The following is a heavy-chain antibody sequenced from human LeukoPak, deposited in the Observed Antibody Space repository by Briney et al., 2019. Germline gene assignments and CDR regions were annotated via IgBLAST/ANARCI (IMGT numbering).Heavy chain of an antibody. CDR3: ARGRLLWFGELYVY. CDR1: GWSFSGYY. Sequence: SETLSLTCAVYGWSFSGYYWSWIRQPPGKGLEWIGEINHSGGTNYNPSLKSRVTISVDTSKNQFYLQLSTVTAADTAVYYCARGRLLWFGELYVYWGQGTLVTVSS. CDR2: INHSGGT. J-gene: IGHJ4*02. D-gene: IGHD3-10*01. V-gene: IGHV4-34*01.